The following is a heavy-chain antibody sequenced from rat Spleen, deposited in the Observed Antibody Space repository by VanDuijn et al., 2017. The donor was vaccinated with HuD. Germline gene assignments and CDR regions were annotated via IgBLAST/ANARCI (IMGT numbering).Heavy chain of an antibody. D-gene: IGHD1-7*01. V-gene: IGHV5-22*01. J-gene: IGHJ2*01. CDR3: EGPTTGRPFNY. Sequence: EVQLVESGGGLVQPGRSMKLSCAASGLSFSNYDMAWVRQAPKKGLEWVALINHNGGSFYYGDSVNGRFTIYSDNSKNTLFLQMDSLRSEDTAIYYCEGPTTGRPFNYWGQVVMVTVSS. CDR2: INHNGGSF. CDR1: GLSFSNYD.